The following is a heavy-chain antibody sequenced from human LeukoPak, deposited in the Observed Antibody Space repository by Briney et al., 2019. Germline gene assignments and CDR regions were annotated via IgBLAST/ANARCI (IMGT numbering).Heavy chain of an antibody. CDR3: ARAPGELGFDY. J-gene: IGHJ4*02. CDR1: GGTFSSYA. CDR2: IIPIFGTA. V-gene: IGHV1-69*05. Sequence: SAKVSCKASGGTFSSYAISWVRRAPGQGLEWMGRIIPIFGTANYAQKFQGRVTITTDESTSTAYMELSSLRSVDTAVYYCARAPGELGFDYWGQGTLVTVSS. D-gene: IGHD1-26*01.